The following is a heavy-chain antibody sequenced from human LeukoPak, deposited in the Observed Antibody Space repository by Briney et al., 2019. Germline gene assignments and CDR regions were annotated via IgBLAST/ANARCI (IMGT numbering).Heavy chain of an antibody. CDR1: GYTFMNYG. V-gene: IGHV1-18*04. J-gene: IGHJ4*02. CDR2: INTYKGNI. Sequence: GASVKVSCKASGYTFMNYGISWVRQAPGQGLEWMGWINTYKGNINYIQKLQGRVTMTADTSTSTAYMELRSLISDDTAVYYCARGAYYDNTGNDYWGQGTLVTVSS. D-gene: IGHD3-22*01. CDR3: ARGAYYDNTGNDY.